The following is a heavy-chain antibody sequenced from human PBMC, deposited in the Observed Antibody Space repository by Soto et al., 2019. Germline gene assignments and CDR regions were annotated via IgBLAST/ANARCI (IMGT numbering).Heavy chain of an antibody. CDR3: ARGYDFWSGYYYPYGMDV. CDR2: ISYDGINK. D-gene: IGHD3-3*01. J-gene: IGHJ6*02. V-gene: IGHV3-30-3*01. CDR1: GFIFSSYA. Sequence: GSLRLSCAASGFIFSSYATHWVRQAPGKRLEWVAVISYDGINKNYADSVKGRFTISRDNSRNTLYLQMNSLRAEDTAVYYCARGYDFWSGYYYPYGMDVWGQGTTVTVSS.